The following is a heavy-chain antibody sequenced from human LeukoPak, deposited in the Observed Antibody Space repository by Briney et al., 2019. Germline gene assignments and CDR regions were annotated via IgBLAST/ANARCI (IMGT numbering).Heavy chain of an antibody. CDR3: ARVLLWFGYRDAFDI. CDR1: GGSISSSSYY. D-gene: IGHD3-10*01. CDR2: INHSGST. V-gene: IGHV4-39*07. Sequence: SETLSLTCTVSGGSISSSSYYWGWLRQPPGKGLEWIGEINHSGSTNYNPSLKSRVPISVDTSKNQFSLKLSSVTAADTAVYYCARVLLWFGYRDAFDIWGQGTMVTVSS. J-gene: IGHJ3*02.